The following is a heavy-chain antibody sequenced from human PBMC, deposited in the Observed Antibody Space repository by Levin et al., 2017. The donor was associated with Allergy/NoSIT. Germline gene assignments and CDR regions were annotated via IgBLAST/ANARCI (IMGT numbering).Heavy chain of an antibody. V-gene: IGHV6-1*01. J-gene: IGHJ6*02. CDR2: TYYRSKWYN. CDR3: ARDYYYGMDV. Sequence: SQTLSLTCVISGDRVSSNSAAWNWIRQSPSRGLEWLGRTYYRSKWYNDYAASVKSRITVNPDTSKNQFFLQLNSVTPEDTAVYYCARDYYYGMDVWGQGTTVTVSS. CDR1: GDRVSSNSAA.